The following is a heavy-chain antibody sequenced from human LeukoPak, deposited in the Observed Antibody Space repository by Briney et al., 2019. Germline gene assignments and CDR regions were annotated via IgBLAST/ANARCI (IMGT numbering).Heavy chain of an antibody. V-gene: IGHV1-69*05. J-gene: IGHJ4*02. CDR3: AITTTIAAAGLDY. D-gene: IGHD6-13*01. CDR2: IIPIFGTT. Sequence: SVKVSCKASGGTFSSYAISWVRQAPRQGLEWMGGIIPIFGTTNYAQKFQGRVTITTDESTSTAYKELSSLRSEDTAVYYCAITTTIAAAGLDYWGQGTLVTVSS. CDR1: GGTFSSYA.